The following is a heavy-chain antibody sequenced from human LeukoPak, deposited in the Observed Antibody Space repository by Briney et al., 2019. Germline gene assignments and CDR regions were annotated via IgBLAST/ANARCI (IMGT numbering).Heavy chain of an antibody. CDR2: ISYDGSNK. D-gene: IGHD5-18*01. J-gene: IGHJ3*02. CDR1: GFTFSSYG. V-gene: IGHV3-30*18. CDR3: AKQFRPDTAMVEDAFDI. Sequence: GSLRLSCAASGFTFSSYGMHWVRQAPGKGLEWVAVISYDGSNKYYADSVKGRFTISRDNSKNTLYLQMNSLRAEDTAVYCCAKQFRPDTAMVEDAFDIWGQGTMVTVSS.